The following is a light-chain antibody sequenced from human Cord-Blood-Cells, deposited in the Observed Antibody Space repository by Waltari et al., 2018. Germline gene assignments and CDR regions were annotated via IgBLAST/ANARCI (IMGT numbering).Light chain of an antibody. CDR2: GSS. J-gene: IGKJ1*01. CDR1: QSVSSN. CDR3: QQYNNWPRT. V-gene: IGKV3-15*01. Sequence: EIVITQSPATLSVSPGERASQSVSSNLTWYQQKPGQAPTLLIYGSSTRATGIPARFSGSVSGTEFPLTISSLQSEDFAVYYCQQYNNWPRTFGQGTKVEIK.